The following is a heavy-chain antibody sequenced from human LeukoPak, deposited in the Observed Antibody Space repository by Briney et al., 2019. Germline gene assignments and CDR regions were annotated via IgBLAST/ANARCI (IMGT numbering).Heavy chain of an antibody. CDR1: GFSFSSYY. V-gene: IGHV3-74*01. CDR2: IETDGRTT. CDR3: VAYNWNNPDY. D-gene: IGHD1/OR15-1a*01. Sequence: GGSLRLSCAASGFSFSSYYMYWVRQVPEKGLVWVSRIETDGRTTAYADSVKGRFTISRDNAKNTLYLQMNSLGAEDTAVYYCVAYNWNNPDYWGQGTLVTVSS. J-gene: IGHJ4*02.